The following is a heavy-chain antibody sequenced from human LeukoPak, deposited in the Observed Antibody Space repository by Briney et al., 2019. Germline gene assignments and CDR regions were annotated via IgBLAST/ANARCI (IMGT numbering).Heavy chain of an antibody. CDR3: AKGRGYSYGYDAFDI. V-gene: IGHV3-30*02. CDR2: IWYDGGNK. CDR1: GFTFSSYG. J-gene: IGHJ3*02. D-gene: IGHD5-18*01. Sequence: GGPLRLSCAASGFTFSSYGMHWVRQAPGKGLEWVAVIWYDGGNKYYADSVKGRFTISRDNSKNTLYLQMDSLRAEDTALYYCAKGRGYSYGYDAFDIWGQGTMVTVSS.